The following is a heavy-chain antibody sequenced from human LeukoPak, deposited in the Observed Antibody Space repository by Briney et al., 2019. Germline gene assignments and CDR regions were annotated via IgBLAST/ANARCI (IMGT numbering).Heavy chain of an antibody. V-gene: IGHV1-69*06. J-gene: IGHJ3*02. Sequence: AASVKVSCKASGGTFSSYAISWVRQAPGQGLEWMGGIIPIFGTANYAQKFQGRVTITADKSTSTAYMELSSLRSEDTAVYYCARGAWITGTTARAFDIWGQGTMVTVSS. CDR1: GGTFSSYA. CDR3: ARGAWITGTTARAFDI. D-gene: IGHD1-7*01. CDR2: IIPIFGTA.